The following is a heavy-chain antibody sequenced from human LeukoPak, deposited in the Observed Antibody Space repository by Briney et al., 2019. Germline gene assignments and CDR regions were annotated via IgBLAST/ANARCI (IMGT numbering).Heavy chain of an antibody. V-gene: IGHV3-23*01. D-gene: IGHD2-21*02. J-gene: IGHJ4*02. CDR2: ISGSGGSK. Sequence: GGSLRLSCAASGFTFSSYAMSWVRQAPGKGLEWVSAISGSGGSKYYADSVKGRFTISRDNSKNTLYLQMISLRAEDTAVYYCATTCGGDCYSDYWGQGTLVTVSS. CDR1: GFTFSSYA. CDR3: ATTCGGDCYSDY.